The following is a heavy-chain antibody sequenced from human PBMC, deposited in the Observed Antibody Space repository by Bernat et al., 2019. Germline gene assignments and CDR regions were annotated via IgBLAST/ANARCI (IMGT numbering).Heavy chain of an antibody. CDR1: GGSISSSNW. J-gene: IGHJ3*02. D-gene: IGHD7-27*01. V-gene: IGHV4-4*02. Sequence: QVQLQESGPGLVKPSGTLSLTCAVSGGSISSSNWWSWVRQPPGKGLEWLGEIYHSGSTNYNPSLKSRVTISVDKSKNQFPLELSSVTAADTAVYYWARDQLTGGAFDIWGQGTMVTVSS. CDR2: IYHSGST. CDR3: ARDQLTGGAFDI.